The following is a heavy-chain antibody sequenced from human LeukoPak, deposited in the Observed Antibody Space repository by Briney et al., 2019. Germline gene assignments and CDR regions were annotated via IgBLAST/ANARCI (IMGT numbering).Heavy chain of an antibody. CDR2: IGPSGNDI. Sequence: GGSLRLSCAASGFTFSDYYMNWIRQAPGKGLEWLSYIGPSGNDINYADSVRGRFTISRDNAKKSLYLQMTSLRAEDMAVYYFAKERGFGSGWSRSGAFDSWGQGTMVTVSS. CDR3: AKERGFGSGWSRSGAFDS. V-gene: IGHV3-11*01. J-gene: IGHJ3*02. CDR1: GFTFSDYY. D-gene: IGHD6-19*01.